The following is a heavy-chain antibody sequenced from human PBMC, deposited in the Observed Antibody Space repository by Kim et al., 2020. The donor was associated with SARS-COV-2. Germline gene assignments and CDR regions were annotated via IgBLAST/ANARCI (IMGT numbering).Heavy chain of an antibody. V-gene: IGHV5-10-1*01. J-gene: IGHJ6*02. D-gene: IGHD6-19*01. CDR2: T. Sequence: TNDSPSFQGHVTISADKSISTAYLQWSSLKASDTAMYYCASSSGWQYYGMDVWGQGTTVTVSS. CDR3: ASSSGWQYYGMDV.